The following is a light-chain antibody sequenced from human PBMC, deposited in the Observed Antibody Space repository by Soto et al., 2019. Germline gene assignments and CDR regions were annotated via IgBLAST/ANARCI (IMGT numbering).Light chain of an antibody. CDR2: NNN. CDR1: SSNIGSNY. J-gene: IGLJ1*01. V-gene: IGLV1-47*02. CDR3: SSCDGSLSGYV. Sequence: QSVLTQPPSASGTPGQGVTISCSGSSSNIGSNYVYGYQQLPGTAPKLLIYNNNQRPSGVPDRFSASKSGTSASLAIRGLRSDDEDDYYCSSCDGSLSGYVFGAGPKLTVL.